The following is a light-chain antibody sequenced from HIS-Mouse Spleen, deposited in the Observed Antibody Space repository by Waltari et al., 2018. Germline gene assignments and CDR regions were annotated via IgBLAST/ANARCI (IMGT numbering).Light chain of an antibody. CDR1: RSDVGGYTY. Sequence: QSALTQPRSVSGSPGQSVTISCTGTRSDVGGYTYVSWYQQHPGKAPKLMIYDVSKRPSGVPDRFSGSKSGNTASLTISGLQAEDEADYYCCSYAGSYTVFGGGTKLTVL. J-gene: IGLJ2*01. CDR3: CSYAGSYTV. V-gene: IGLV2-11*01. CDR2: DVS.